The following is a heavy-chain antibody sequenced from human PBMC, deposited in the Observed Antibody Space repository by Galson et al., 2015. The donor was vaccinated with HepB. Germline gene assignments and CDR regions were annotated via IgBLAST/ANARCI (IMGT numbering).Heavy chain of an antibody. V-gene: IGHV3-23*01. D-gene: IGHD3-10*01. Sequence: SLRLSCAASGFTFSSYAMSWVRQAPGKGLEWVSAISGSGGSTYYADSAKGRFTISRDNSKNTLYLQMNSLRAEDTAVYYCARDDMGSGSYLSLPFYYFYGMDVWGQGTTVTVSS. J-gene: IGHJ6*02. CDR2: ISGSGGST. CDR3: ARDDMGSGSYLSLPFYYFYGMDV. CDR1: GFTFSSYA.